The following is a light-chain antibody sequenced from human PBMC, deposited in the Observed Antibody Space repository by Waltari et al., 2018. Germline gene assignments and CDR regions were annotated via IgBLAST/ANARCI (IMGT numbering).Light chain of an antibody. CDR1: SSDVGGYNY. Sequence: QSALTQPRSVSGSPGQSVTISCTGTSSDVGGYNYVSWYQQYPGKAPRVGIYDVSKRPSGVPDRFSGSKSGNPASLTISGLQAEDEADYYCGSYAGAYTFVFGTGTKVTVL. J-gene: IGLJ1*01. CDR2: DVS. V-gene: IGLV2-11*01. CDR3: GSYAGAYTFV.